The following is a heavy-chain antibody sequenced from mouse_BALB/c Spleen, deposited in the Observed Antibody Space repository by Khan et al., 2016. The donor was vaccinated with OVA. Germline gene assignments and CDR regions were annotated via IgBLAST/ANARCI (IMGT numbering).Heavy chain of an antibody. CDR3: ARGGQWLRRGGGNSDY. V-gene: IGHV1S137*01. D-gene: IGHD2-2*01. CDR2: ISVYYDDT. CDR1: GYTFTDYA. Sequence: QVQLQQSGPELVRPGESVKISCKGSGYTFTDYAMHWVKQSPAKSLEWIGVISVYYDDTTYNQKFKGKATMTVDKSSSTAYMELARLTSDDSAIYYCARGGQWLRRGGGNSDYWGQGTTLTVSS. J-gene: IGHJ2*01.